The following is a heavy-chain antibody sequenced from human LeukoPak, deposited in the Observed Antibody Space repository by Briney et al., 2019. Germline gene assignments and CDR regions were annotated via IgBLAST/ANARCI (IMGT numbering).Heavy chain of an antibody. CDR3: ARDPIAAAAPFDY. Sequence: GGSLRPSCAASGFTFSSYSMSWVRQAPGKGLEWVANIKQDGSEKYYVDSVKGRFTISRDNAKNSLYLQMNSLRAEDTAVYYCARDPIAAAAPFDYWGQGTLVTVSS. V-gene: IGHV3-7*01. CDR1: GFTFSSYS. CDR2: IKQDGSEK. J-gene: IGHJ4*02. D-gene: IGHD6-25*01.